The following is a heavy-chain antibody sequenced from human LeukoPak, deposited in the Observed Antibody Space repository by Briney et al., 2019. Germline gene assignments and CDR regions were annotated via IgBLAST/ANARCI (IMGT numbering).Heavy chain of an antibody. V-gene: IGHV3-7*01. Sequence: GGSLRLSCAASGFTFSSYWMSWVRQAPGKGLEWVANIKQDGSEKYYVDSVKGRFTISRDNSKNTLYLQMNSLRAEDTAVYYCARVPPKEAPFDYWGQGTLVTVSS. CDR2: IKQDGSEK. CDR1: GFTFSSYW. CDR3: ARVPPKEAPFDY. J-gene: IGHJ4*02.